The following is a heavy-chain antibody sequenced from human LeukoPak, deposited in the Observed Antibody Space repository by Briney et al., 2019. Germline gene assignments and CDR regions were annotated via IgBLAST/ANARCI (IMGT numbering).Heavy chain of an antibody. J-gene: IGHJ4*02. CDR3: AREGLPTDY. CDR2: IIPIFGTA. Sequence: SVKVSCKASGGTFSSYAISWVRQAPGQGLEWMGGIIPIFGTANYAQEFQGRVTITADESTSTAYMELSSLRSEDTAVYYCAREGLPTDYWGQGTLVTVSS. CDR1: GGTFSSYA. V-gene: IGHV1-69*13.